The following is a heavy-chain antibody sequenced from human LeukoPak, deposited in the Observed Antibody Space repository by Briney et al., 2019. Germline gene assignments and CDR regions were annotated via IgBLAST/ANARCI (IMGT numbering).Heavy chain of an antibody. CDR2: INQDGSQK. D-gene: IGHD5-18*01. CDR1: GFTFSGYW. J-gene: IGHJ4*02. Sequence: QPGGSLRLSCAASGFTFSGYWMSWVGQAPGKGLEWVANINQDGSQKYYVDSVKGRFTISRDNAKNSLYLQMNSLRAEDTAVYYCATVRTYTNFDYWGQGTLVTVSS. V-gene: IGHV3-7*05. CDR3: ATVRTYTNFDY.